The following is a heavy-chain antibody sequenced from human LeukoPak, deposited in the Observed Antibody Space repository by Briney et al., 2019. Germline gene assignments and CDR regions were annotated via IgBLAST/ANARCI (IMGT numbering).Heavy chain of an antibody. CDR3: ARDAKYYYGSRTFFFYEH. CDR2: IDSSGTT. CDR1: GGSFTTYY. J-gene: IGHJ4*02. Sequence: SETLSLTCTVSGGSFTTYYWSWIRQPAGRGLEWIGHIDSSGTTNYNPSLKSRVTMSTDPSKNQFSLKLSSVTAAGTAIYYCARDAKYYYGSRTFFFYEHWGQGTLLTVSS. V-gene: IGHV4-4*07. D-gene: IGHD3-10*01.